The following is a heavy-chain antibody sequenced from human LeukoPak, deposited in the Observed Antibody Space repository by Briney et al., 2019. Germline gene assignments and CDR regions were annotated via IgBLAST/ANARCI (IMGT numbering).Heavy chain of an antibody. V-gene: IGHV1-8*01. CDR3: ARVVAQAWFDP. CDR2: MNPNSGNT. Sequence: ASVKVSCKASGYTSTSYDINWVRQATGQGLEWMGWMNPNSGNTGYAQKFQGRVTMTRNNSISTAYMELSSLRSEDTAVYYCARVVAQAWFDPWGQGTLVTVCS. CDR1: GYTSTSYD. J-gene: IGHJ5*02. D-gene: IGHD2-15*01.